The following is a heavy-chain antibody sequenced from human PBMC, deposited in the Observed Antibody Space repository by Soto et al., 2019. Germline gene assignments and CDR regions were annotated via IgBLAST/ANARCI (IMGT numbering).Heavy chain of an antibody. V-gene: IGHV4-34*01. D-gene: IGHD3-22*01. Sequence: QVQLQQWGAGLLKPSETLSLTCAVYGGSFSGYYWSWIRQPPGKGLEWIGEINHSGSTNYNPSLKSRVTISVDTSKNQFSLKLSSVTAADTAVYYCARGNPRLGSPYYYDSSGYYHNFDYWGQGTLVTVSS. J-gene: IGHJ4*02. CDR2: INHSGST. CDR1: GGSFSGYY. CDR3: ARGNPRLGSPYYYDSSGYYHNFDY.